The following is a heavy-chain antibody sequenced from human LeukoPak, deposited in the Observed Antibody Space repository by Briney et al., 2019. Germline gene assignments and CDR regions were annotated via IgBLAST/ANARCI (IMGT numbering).Heavy chain of an antibody. J-gene: IGHJ4*02. V-gene: IGHV4-39*01. Sequence: PSETLSLTCTVSGGSISSGPYYWGWIRQPPGKGLEWIGNIYYGENTYYNPSLKSRVTISIDTSKNQFYLKLSSLTAADTAVYYCARWADSCSWYDYWGQGTLVTVSS. CDR1: GGSISSGPYY. D-gene: IGHD6-13*01. CDR2: IYYGENT. CDR3: ARWADSCSWYDY.